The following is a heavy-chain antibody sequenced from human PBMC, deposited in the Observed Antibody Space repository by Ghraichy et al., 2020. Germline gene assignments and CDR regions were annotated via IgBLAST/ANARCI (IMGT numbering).Heavy chain of an antibody. Sequence: SETLSLTCTVSGGSISSSSYYWGWIRQPPGKGLEWIGSIYYSGSTYYNPSLKSRVTISVDTSKNQFSLKLSSVTAADTAVYYCARQGAGVPAAIVSYWGQGTLVTVSS. CDR3: ARQGAGVPAAIVSY. CDR2: IYYSGST. J-gene: IGHJ4*02. D-gene: IGHD2-2*01. CDR1: GGSISSSSYY. V-gene: IGHV4-39*01.